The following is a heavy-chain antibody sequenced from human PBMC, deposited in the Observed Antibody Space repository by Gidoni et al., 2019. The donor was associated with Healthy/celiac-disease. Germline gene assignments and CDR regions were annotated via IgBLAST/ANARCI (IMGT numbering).Heavy chain of an antibody. D-gene: IGHD3-3*01. V-gene: IGHV4-34*01. J-gene: IGHJ4*02. CDR1: GGSFSGYY. Sequence: QVQLQQWGAGLLKPSGTLSLTCAVYGGSFSGYYWSWIRQRPGKGLEWIGEINHSGSNNYNPSLKSRVTISVDTSKNQFSLKLSSVTAADTAVYYCARAYDFWSGYYNWGQGTLVTVSS. CDR2: INHSGSN. CDR3: ARAYDFWSGYYN.